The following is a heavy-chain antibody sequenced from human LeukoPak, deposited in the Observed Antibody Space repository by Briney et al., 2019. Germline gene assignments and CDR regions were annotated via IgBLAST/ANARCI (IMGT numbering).Heavy chain of an antibody. CDR2: IYYSGST. J-gene: IGHJ6*03. V-gene: IGHV4-59*01. D-gene: IGHD3-22*01. Sequence: SETLSLTCTVSGGSISSYYWSWIREPPGKGLEWIGYIYYSGSTNYNPSLKSRVTISVDTSKNQFSLKLSSVTAADTAVYYCARSHTNYYGSSGYYETSYYYYYMDVWGKGTTVTISS. CDR1: GGSISSYY. CDR3: ARSHTNYYGSSGYYETSYYYYYMDV.